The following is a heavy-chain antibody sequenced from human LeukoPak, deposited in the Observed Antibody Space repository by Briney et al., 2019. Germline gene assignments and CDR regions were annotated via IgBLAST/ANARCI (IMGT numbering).Heavy chain of an antibody. V-gene: IGHV2-70*04. CDR2: IDWDDDK. D-gene: IGHD1-26*01. J-gene: IGHJ3*02. CDR3: ARILGGSYSYAFDI. Sequence: SGPALVKPTQPLTLTCTFSGFSLSTSGMRVSWIRQPPGKALEWLARIDWDDDKFYSTSLKTRLTIPKDTSKNQVVLTMTNMDPVDTATYYCARILGGSYSYAFDIWGQGTMVTVSS. CDR1: GFSLSTSGMR.